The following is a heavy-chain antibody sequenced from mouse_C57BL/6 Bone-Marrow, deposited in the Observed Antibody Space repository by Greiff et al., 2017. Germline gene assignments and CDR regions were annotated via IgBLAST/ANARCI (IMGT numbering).Heavy chain of an antibody. CDR2: ISSGGSYT. CDR3: ARITTVVVPMDY. J-gene: IGHJ4*01. CDR1: GFTFSSYG. Sequence: EVMLVESGGDLVKPGGSLKLSCAASGFTFSSYGMSWVRQTPDKRLEWVATISSGGSYTYYPDSVNGRFTISRDNAKNTLYLQMSSLKSEDTAMYYCARITTVVVPMDYWGQGTSVTVSS. V-gene: IGHV5-6*01. D-gene: IGHD1-1*01.